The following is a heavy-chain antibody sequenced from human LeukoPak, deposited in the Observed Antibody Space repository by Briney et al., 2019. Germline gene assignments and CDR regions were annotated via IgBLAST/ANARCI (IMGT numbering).Heavy chain of an antibody. CDR2: IYYSGST. Sequence: SGTLSLTCTVSGGSISSGDYYWSWIRQPPGKGLEWIGYIYYSGSTYYNPSLKSRVTISVDTSKNQFSLKLSSVTAADTAVYYCARGGYDYGGNSEKRYYYYYMDVWGKGTTVTVSS. CDR3: ARGGYDYGGNSEKRYYYYYMDV. D-gene: IGHD4-23*01. V-gene: IGHV4-30-4*08. J-gene: IGHJ6*03. CDR1: GGSISSGDYY.